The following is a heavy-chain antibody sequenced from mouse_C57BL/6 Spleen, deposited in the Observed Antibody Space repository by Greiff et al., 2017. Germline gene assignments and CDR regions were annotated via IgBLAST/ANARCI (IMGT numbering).Heavy chain of an antibody. CDR1: GYTFTSYW. V-gene: IGHV1-64*01. CDR2: IHPNSGST. J-gene: IGHJ2*01. CDR3: ARSPYYDYDFDY. Sequence: VQLQQPGAELVKPGASVKLSCKASGYTFTSYWMHWVKQRPGQGLEWIGMIHPNSGSTNYNEKFKSKATLTVDKSSSTAYMQLSSLTSEDSAVYYCARSPYYDYDFDYWGQGTTLTVSS. D-gene: IGHD2-4*01.